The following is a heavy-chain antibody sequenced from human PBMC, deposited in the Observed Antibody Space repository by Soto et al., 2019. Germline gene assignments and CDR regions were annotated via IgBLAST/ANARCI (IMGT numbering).Heavy chain of an antibody. Sequence: EVQLLESGGGLVQPGGSLRLSCGASGFTFNDFEMNWVRQAPGKGPEWLAYIDGSGATKKYADSVRGRFTISRDNPNKDLFLQVSSPIAAGAAIYYWARAIGRFTYWGQGTLVSVSA. CDR2: IDGSGATK. CDR3: ARAIGRFTY. V-gene: IGHV3-48*03. D-gene: IGHD3-10*01. CDR1: GFTFNDFE. J-gene: IGHJ4*02.